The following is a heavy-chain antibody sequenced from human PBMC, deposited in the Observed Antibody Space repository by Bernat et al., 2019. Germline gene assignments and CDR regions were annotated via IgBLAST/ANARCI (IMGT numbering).Heavy chain of an antibody. CDR2: ISSSSTYI. CDR3: ARNYDVLSGYYNAFDI. D-gene: IGHD3-9*01. J-gene: IGHJ3*02. V-gene: IGHV3-21*01. CDR1: GFTFSSYS. Sequence: EVQLVESGGGLVRPGGSLRLSCAASGFTFSSYSMNWVRQAPGEGLEWVSSISSSSTYIYYADSVMGRFTISGDNAKNSLYLQMSSLRAEDTAVYYCARNYDVLSGYYNAFDIWGQGTMVTVSS.